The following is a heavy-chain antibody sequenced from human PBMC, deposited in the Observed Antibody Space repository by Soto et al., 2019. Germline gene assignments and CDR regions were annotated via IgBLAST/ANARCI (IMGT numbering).Heavy chain of an antibody. J-gene: IGHJ4*02. CDR3: ARDWTPFDY. CDR1: GFTFCDYW. Sequence: QPGGSPRLSCAASGFTFCDYWMSWVRQAPGKGLEWVANIKQDGSEKYLVDSVKGRFTISRDNAKNSLYLQMNNLRAEDTAVYYCARDWTPFDYWGQGTLVTVSS. D-gene: IGHD3-3*01. CDR2: IKQDGSEK. V-gene: IGHV3-7*01.